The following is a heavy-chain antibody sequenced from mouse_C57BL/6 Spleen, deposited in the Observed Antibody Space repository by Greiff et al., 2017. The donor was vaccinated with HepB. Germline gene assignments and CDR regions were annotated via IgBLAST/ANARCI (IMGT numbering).Heavy chain of an antibody. CDR3: ARGDSSGPSWFAY. V-gene: IGHV1-55*01. Sequence: VKLQQPGAELVKPGASVKMSCKASGYTFTSYWITWVKQRPGQGLEWIGDIYPGSGSTNYNEKFKSKATLTVDTSSSTAYMQLSSLTSEDSAVYYCARGDSSGPSWFAYWGQGTLVTVSA. CDR2: IYPGSGST. J-gene: IGHJ3*01. D-gene: IGHD3-2*02. CDR1: GYTFTSYW.